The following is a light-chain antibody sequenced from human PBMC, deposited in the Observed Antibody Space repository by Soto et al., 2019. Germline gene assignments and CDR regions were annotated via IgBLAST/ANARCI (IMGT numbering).Light chain of an antibody. Sequence: EIVLTQSPGTLSLSPGERATLSCRASQSVTSNYLAWYQQKPGQAPRLLIFATSRRATGIPDRFSGSGSGTDFTLSISRLEPEDFAVYYCQQYDNSPQVTLGQGTRLEIK. CDR1: QSVTSNY. CDR2: ATS. CDR3: QQYDNSPQVT. V-gene: IGKV3-20*01. J-gene: IGKJ5*01.